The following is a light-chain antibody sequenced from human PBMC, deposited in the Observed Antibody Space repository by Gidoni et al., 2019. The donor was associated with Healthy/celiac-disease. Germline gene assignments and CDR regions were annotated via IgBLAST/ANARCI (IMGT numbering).Light chain of an antibody. J-gene: IGKJ5*01. V-gene: IGKV1-9*01. Sequence: DIQLTQSPSFLSASVGDRVTVTCRASQGISSYLAWYQQKPGKAPKLLIYSASILQSGVPSRFGGSRSGTEFTLTISSLQPEDFATYYCQQLNTYPLTFGQXTRLEIK. CDR3: QQLNTYPLT. CDR1: QGISSY. CDR2: SAS.